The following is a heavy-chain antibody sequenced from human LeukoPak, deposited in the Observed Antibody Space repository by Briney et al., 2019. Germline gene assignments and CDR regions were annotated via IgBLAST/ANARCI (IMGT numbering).Heavy chain of an antibody. CDR2: IWYDGSNK. CDR1: GFTFSSYG. J-gene: IGHJ3*02. V-gene: IGHV3-33*01. D-gene: IGHD2-21*02. Sequence: PGGSLRLSCAASGFTFSSYGMHWVRQAPGKGLEWVAVIWYDGSNKYYADSVKGRFTISRDNSKNTLYLQMNSLRAEDTAVYYCARFCGGDCYSGALDIWGQGTMVTVSS. CDR3: ARFCGGDCYSGALDI.